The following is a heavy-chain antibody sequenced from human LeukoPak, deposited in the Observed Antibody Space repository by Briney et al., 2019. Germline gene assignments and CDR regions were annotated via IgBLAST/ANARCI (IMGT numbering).Heavy chain of an antibody. CDR2: SSSSGSIT. V-gene: IGHV3-48*03. D-gene: IGHD3-10*01. Sequence: PGGSLRLSCAASGFTFSNFEMNWVRQAPGKGLEWISYSSSSGSITHYGDSVRGRFTVSRDNAKSAVFLQMNSLRAEDTAVYYCARDNRGAYGSAFDIWGQGTMVLVSS. CDR1: GFTFSNFE. CDR3: ARDNRGAYGSAFDI. J-gene: IGHJ3*02.